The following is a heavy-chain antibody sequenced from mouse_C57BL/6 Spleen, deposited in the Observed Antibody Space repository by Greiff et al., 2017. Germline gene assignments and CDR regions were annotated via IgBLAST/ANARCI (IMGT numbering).Heavy chain of an antibody. CDR2: INPNNGGT. J-gene: IGHJ3*01. CDR3: AREGLYDGRFAY. D-gene: IGHD2-3*01. Sequence: VQLKESGPELVKPGASVKMSCKASGYTFTDYNMHWVKQSHGKSLEWIGYINPNNGGTSYNQKFKGKATLTVNKSSSTAYMELRSLTSEDSAVYYCAREGLYDGRFAYLGQGTLVTVSA. V-gene: IGHV1-22*01. CDR1: GYTFTDYN.